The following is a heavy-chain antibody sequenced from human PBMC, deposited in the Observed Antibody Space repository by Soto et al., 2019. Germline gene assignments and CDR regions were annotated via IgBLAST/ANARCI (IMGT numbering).Heavy chain of an antibody. CDR2: IYSRGTT. D-gene: IGHD1-26*01. CDR3: ASDSGSYFLGPY. CDR1: GGSIIDNY. Sequence: SETLSLTCRVSGGSIIDNYWSWIRQPAGKGLEWIGRIYSRGTTNYNPSLKSRVTMSVDTSKNHFSLKLSSVTAADTAVYYCASDSGSYFLGPYWGPGILVTASS. V-gene: IGHV4-4*07. J-gene: IGHJ1*01.